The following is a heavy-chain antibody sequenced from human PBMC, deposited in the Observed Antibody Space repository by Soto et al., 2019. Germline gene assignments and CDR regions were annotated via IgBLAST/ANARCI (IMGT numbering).Heavy chain of an antibody. Sequence: PSETLSLTCTVSGGSISSGDYYWSWIRQPPGKGLGWIGYIYYSGSTYYNPSLKSRVTISVDTSKNQFSLKLSSVTAADTAVYYCARERFRNSYGYSPWGQGTLVTVSS. J-gene: IGHJ5*02. D-gene: IGHD5-18*01. CDR1: GGSISSGDYY. V-gene: IGHV4-30-4*01. CDR3: ARERFRNSYGYSP. CDR2: IYYSGST.